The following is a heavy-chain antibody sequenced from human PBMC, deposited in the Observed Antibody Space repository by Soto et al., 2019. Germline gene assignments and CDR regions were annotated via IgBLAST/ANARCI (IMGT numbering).Heavy chain of an antibody. CDR1: GFTFSNYW. Sequence: GGSLRLSCAASGFTFSNYWMSWVRQAPGKGLEWVGRIRSKANSYATAYAASVKGRFTISRDDSKNTAYLQMNSLKTEDTAVYYCTALGVTAISDNYYYYGMDVWGQGTTVTVSS. D-gene: IGHD2-21*02. CDR2: IRSKANSYAT. CDR3: TALGVTAISDNYYYYGMDV. V-gene: IGHV3-73*01. J-gene: IGHJ6*02.